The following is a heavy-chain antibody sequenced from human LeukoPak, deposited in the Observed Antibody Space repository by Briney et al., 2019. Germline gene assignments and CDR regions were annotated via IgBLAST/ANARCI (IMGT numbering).Heavy chain of an antibody. J-gene: IGHJ6*02. Sequence: GGSLRLSCAASGFTFSSYGMHWVRQAPGKGLEWVAVISYDGSNKYYADSVKGRFTISRDNSKNTLYLQMNSLRAEDTAVYYCAKVPAASGDYYGMDVWGQGTTATVSS. CDR3: AKVPAASGDYYGMDV. V-gene: IGHV3-30*18. CDR2: ISYDGSNK. D-gene: IGHD2-2*01. CDR1: GFTFSSYG.